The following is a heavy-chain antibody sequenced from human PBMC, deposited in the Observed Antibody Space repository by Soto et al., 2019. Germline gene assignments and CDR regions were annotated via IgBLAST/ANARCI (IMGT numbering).Heavy chain of an antibody. J-gene: IGHJ5*02. CDR2: ISGSGGST. D-gene: IGHD6-13*01. CDR3: AKDVVAAPRGCFDP. V-gene: IGHV3-23*01. CDR1: GFTFSSYA. Sequence: EVQLLESGGGLVQPGGYLRLSCAASGFTFSSYAMSWVRQAPGKGLEWVSAISGSGGSTYYADSVKGRFTISRDNSTNTLYLQMNSLRAEETAVYYCAKDVVAAPRGCFDPWGQGTLVTVSS.